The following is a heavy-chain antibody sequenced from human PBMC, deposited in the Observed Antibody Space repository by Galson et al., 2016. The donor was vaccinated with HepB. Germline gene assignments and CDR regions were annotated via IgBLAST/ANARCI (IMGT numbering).Heavy chain of an antibody. Sequence: SLRLSCAASGFTFSIYAMSWVRQAPGKGLEWVSAISGSGSSTYYADSVKGRFTISRDNSKNTLYLQMNSLRAEDTAVYYCAKGGYGSGTYYNAIQHWGQGTGVTVSS. CDR2: ISGSGSST. D-gene: IGHD3-10*01. V-gene: IGHV3-23*01. CDR1: GFTFSIYA. CDR3: AKGGYGSGTYYNAIQH. J-gene: IGHJ1*01.